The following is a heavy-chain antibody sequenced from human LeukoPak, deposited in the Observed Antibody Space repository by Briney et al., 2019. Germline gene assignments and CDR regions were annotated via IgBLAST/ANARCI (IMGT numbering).Heavy chain of an antibody. CDR3: ARGEWALRRAPYFFDY. CDR2: FYYTGST. D-gene: IGHD3-3*01. Sequence: SETLSLTCTVSGGSISSYYWSWIRQTPGKGLEWIGYFYYTGSTNYNPSLKSRVTISLDTSKNQFSLTLRSVTAADTAVYYCARGEWALRRAPYFFDYWGQGTLVTVSS. J-gene: IGHJ4*02. V-gene: IGHV4-59*12. CDR1: GGSISSYY.